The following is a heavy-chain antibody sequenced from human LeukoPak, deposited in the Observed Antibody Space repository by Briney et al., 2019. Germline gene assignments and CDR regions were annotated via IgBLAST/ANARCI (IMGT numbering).Heavy chain of an antibody. J-gene: IGHJ5*02. D-gene: IGHD2-2*01. CDR2: IKQDGSEK. V-gene: IGHV3-7*01. CDR3: ARDDCSSISCYHNWFDP. CDR1: GFTFSSYW. Sequence: GGSLRLSCAASGFTFSSYWMSWVRQAPGKGLEWVANIKQDGSEKYYVDSVKGRFTISRDNAKNSLYLQMNSLRAEDTAVYYCARDDCSSISCYHNWFDPWGQGTLVTVSS.